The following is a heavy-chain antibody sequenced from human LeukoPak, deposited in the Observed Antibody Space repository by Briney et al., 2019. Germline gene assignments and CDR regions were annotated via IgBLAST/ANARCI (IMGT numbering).Heavy chain of an antibody. D-gene: IGHD3-22*01. Sequence: SVKVSCKASGGTFSSYTISWVRQAPGQGLEWMGRIIPILGIANYAQKFQGRVTITADKSTSTAYMELSSLRSEDTAVYYCARYYYDSSGPGAFDPWGQGTLVTVS. J-gene: IGHJ5*02. CDR1: GGTFSSYT. CDR2: IIPILGIA. V-gene: IGHV1-69*02. CDR3: ARYYYDSSGPGAFDP.